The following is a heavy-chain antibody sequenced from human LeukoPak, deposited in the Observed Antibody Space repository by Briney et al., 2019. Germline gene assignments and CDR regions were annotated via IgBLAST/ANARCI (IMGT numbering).Heavy chain of an antibody. CDR3: ARNDFGSGWLGDY. Sequence: GGSLRLSCAASGFTFSTHWMHWVRQAPGKGLVWVSRINTDGSDTTYAESVKGRFIISRDTSKNTLFLQMNSLRAEDTALYYCARNDFGSGWLGDYWGQGTLVTVFS. J-gene: IGHJ4*02. D-gene: IGHD6-19*01. CDR1: GFTFSTHW. V-gene: IGHV3-74*01. CDR2: INTDGSDT.